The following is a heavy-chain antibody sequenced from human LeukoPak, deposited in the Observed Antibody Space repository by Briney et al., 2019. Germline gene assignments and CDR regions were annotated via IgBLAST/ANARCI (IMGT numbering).Heavy chain of an antibody. V-gene: IGHV3-30-3*01. CDR1: GFTFSSYA. CDR2: ISYDGSNK. Sequence: GGSLRLSCAASGFTFSSYAMHWVRQAPGKGLEWVAVISYDGSNKYYADSVKGRFTISRDNSKNTLYLQMNSLRAEDTAVYYCARVRYCSGGSCYRDAFDIWGQGTMVTVSS. J-gene: IGHJ3*02. CDR3: ARVRYCSGGSCYRDAFDI. D-gene: IGHD2-15*01.